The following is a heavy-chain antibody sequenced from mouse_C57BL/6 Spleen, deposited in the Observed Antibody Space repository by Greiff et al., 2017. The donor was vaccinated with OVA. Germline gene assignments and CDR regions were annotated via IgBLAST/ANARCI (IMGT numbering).Heavy chain of an antibody. CDR3: TREGNWDGAY. Sequence: EVKLMESGEGLVKPGGSLKLSCAASGFTFSSYAMSWVRQTPEKRLEWVAYISSGGDYIYYADTVKGRFTISRDNARNTLYLQMSSLKSEDTAMYYCTREGNWDGAYWGQGTLVTVSA. D-gene: IGHD4-1*01. V-gene: IGHV5-9-1*02. CDR2: ISSGGDYI. CDR1: GFTFSSYA. J-gene: IGHJ3*01.